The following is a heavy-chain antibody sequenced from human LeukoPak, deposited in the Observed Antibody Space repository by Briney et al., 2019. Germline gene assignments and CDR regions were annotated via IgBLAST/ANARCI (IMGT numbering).Heavy chain of an antibody. CDR1: GGTFSSYA. V-gene: IGHV1-69*13. CDR2: IIPIFRTSKYA. J-gene: IGHJ5*02. Sequence: ASVKVSCKASGGTFSSYAINWVRQAPGQGLEWMGGIIPIFRTSKYAKYAQKFQGRVTITADESTSTAYMELSSLRSEDTAVYYCVRVKVPAVMNNWFDPWGQGTLVTVSA. D-gene: IGHD2-2*01. CDR3: VRVKVPAVMNNWFDP.